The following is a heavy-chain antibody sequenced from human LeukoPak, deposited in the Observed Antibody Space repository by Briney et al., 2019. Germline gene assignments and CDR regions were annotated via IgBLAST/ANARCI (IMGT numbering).Heavy chain of an antibody. J-gene: IGHJ3*02. CDR2: VIPLLRIT. CDR1: GGTFSSYA. CDR3: ARDPREDDSGKPGAFDI. D-gene: IGHD3-22*01. V-gene: IGHV1-69*04. Sequence: GASVKVSCKSSGGTFSSYAINWLRQAPGRGLEWMGRVIPLLRITNYAQKFQGRLTIIADKSTSTAYMELTSLRSEDTAVYYCARDPREDDSGKPGAFDIWGQGTMVTVSS.